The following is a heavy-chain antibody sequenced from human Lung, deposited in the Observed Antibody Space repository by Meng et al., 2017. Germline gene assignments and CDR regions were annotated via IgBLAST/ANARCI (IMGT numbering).Heavy chain of an antibody. J-gene: IGHJ4*02. Sequence: QVQLVQSGAEVKKTGASVKVAGKAAGVTGSRYSFSWVRQAPGQGLEWMGRIIPILERANYAQKFQGRVTITADISTTTAYMEMRSLRSEDTAVYYCASAMGNYVPATNEWTPSYFDYWGRGTLVTVSS. D-gene: IGHD3-16*01. CDR1: GVTGSRYS. V-gene: IGHV1-69*02. CDR3: ASAMGNYVPATNEWTPSYFDY. CDR2: IIPILERA.